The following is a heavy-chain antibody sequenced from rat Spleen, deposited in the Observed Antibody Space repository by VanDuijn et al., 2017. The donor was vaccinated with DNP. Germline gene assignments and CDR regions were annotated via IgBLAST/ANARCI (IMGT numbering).Heavy chain of an antibody. CDR2: IKTDGGST. Sequence: EVKLVESGGGLVQPGRSLKLSCAASGFNFNDYWMGWVRQAPTKGLEWVAYIKTDGGSTYYSDSVKGRFTISRDNAKSTLYLQMNSLRSEDTATYYCARDTTTLDAWGQGTLVTVSS. J-gene: IGHJ3*01. V-gene: IGHV5-27*01. D-gene: IGHD1-10*01. CDR3: ARDTTTLDA. CDR1: GFNFNDYW.